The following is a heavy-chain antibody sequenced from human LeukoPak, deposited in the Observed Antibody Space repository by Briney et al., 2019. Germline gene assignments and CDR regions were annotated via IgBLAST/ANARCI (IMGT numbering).Heavy chain of an antibody. J-gene: IGHJ4*02. CDR2: TYYRSKWYN. CDR3: ARAEGLWFGEFGYYFDY. D-gene: IGHD3-10*01. Sequence: SQTLSLTCAISGDSVPSNSAAWNWIRQSPSRGLEWLGRTYYRSKWYNDYAVSVKSRITINPDTSKNQFSLQLNSVTPEDTAVYYCARAEGLWFGEFGYYFDYWGQGTLVTVST. V-gene: IGHV6-1*01. CDR1: GDSVPSNSAA.